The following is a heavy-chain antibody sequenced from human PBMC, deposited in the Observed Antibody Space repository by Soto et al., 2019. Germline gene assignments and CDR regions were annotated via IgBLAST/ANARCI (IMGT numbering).Heavy chain of an antibody. CDR1: GFSFSSYF. V-gene: IGHV3-74*01. J-gene: IGHJ6*01. CDR3: AGETWYSLGV. Sequence: EVQLVESGGGSVQPGGSLRLSCAASGFSFSSYFMAWVRQAPGEGLVSVSHVPGDGSRASYADSVRGRFTISRDNSTNTLYLQVHSLRDKATAIYYGAGETWYSLGVWGQGTTVTVSS. CDR2: VPGDGSRA. D-gene: IGHD1-26*01.